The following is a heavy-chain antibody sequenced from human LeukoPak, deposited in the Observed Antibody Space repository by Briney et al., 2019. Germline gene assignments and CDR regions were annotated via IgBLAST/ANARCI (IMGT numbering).Heavy chain of an antibody. V-gene: IGHV3-23*01. D-gene: IGHD3-3*01. CDR1: GFTFSSYA. J-gene: IGHJ4*02. CDR3: AKGRDYDFWSGYSESGRFDY. CDR2: ISGSGGST. Sequence: AGGSLRLSCAASGFTFSSYAMSWVRQAPGKGLEWVSAISGSGGSTYYADSVKGRFTISRDNSKNTLYLQMNSLRAEDTAVYYCAKGRDYDFWSGYSESGRFDYWGQGTLVTVSS.